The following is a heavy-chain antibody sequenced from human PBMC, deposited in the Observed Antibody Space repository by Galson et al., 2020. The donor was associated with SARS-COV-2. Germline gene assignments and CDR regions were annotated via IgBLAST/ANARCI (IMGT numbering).Heavy chain of an antibody. CDR2: IKPDGSEN. CDR1: EFSLSNFW. V-gene: IGHV3-7*01. J-gene: IGHJ6*02. CDR3: ARDRWTPVVVPAATQNSPYHYYYGMDV. Sequence: GESLKISCAASEFSLSNFWMSWVRQAPGKGLEWVANIKPDGSENHYVDSVRGRFTISRDNAKNSLYLQMNSLRGEDTAIYYCARDRWTPVVVPAATQNSPYHYYYGMDVWGQGTTVTVSS. D-gene: IGHD2-2*01.